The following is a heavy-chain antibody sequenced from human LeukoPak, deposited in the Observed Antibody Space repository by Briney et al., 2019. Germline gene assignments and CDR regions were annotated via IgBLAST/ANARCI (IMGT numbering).Heavy chain of an antibody. V-gene: IGHV4-31*03. Sequence: SETLSLTCTVSGGSISSGGYYWSWIRQHPGKGLEWIGYIYYSGSTYYNPSLKSRVTISVNTSKNQFSLKLSSVTAADTAVYYCARDGSYDSSGIDYWGQGTLVTVSS. CDR2: IYYSGST. J-gene: IGHJ4*02. D-gene: IGHD3-22*01. CDR3: ARDGSYDSSGIDY. CDR1: GGSISSGGYY.